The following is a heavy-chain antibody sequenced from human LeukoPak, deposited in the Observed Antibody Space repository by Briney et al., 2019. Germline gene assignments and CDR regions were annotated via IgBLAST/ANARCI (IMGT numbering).Heavy chain of an antibody. CDR1: GYTFTGYY. CDR2: INPNSGGR. V-gene: IGHV1-2*02. J-gene: IGHJ4*02. D-gene: IGHD3-22*01. Sequence: GASVKVSCKASGYTFTGYYMHWVRQAPGQGLEWMGWINPNSGGRNYAQKFQGRVTMTRDTSISTAYMELSRLRSDDTAVYYCARFTSGYYGYFDYWGQGTLVTVSS. CDR3: ARFTSGYYGYFDY.